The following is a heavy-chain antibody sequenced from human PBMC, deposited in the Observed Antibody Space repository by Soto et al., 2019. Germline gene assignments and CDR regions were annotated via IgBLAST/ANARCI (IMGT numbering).Heavy chain of an antibody. Sequence: SVKGSCKASVYTFTSYVSSWGRQAPGQGLEWMGRIIPILGIANYAQKFQGRVTITADKSTSTAYMELSSLRSEDTAVYYCARDRGDILPGYYYYYGMDVWGQGTTVTVSS. CDR2: IIPILGIA. CDR1: VYTFTSYV. D-gene: IGHD3-9*01. J-gene: IGHJ6*02. V-gene: IGHV1-69*04. CDR3: ARDRGDILPGYYYYYGMDV.